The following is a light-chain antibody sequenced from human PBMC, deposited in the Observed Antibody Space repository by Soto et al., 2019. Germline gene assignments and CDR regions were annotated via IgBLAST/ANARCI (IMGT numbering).Light chain of an antibody. V-gene: IGLV1-40*01. J-gene: IGLJ2*01. Sequence: QSVLTQPPSVSGAPGQRVTISCTGSSSNIGAGYDVHWYQHLPGTAPKLLVHGNNDRPSGVPDRFSASKSDTSASLAITGLQVEDEADYYCQSFDSRLSGWVFGGGTTLTVL. CDR3: QSFDSRLSGWV. CDR2: GNN. CDR1: SSNIGAGYD.